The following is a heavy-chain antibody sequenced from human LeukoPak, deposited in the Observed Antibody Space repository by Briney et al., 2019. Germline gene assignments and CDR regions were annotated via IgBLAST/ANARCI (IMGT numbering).Heavy chain of an antibody. Sequence: ASVKVSCKASGCTFTSYDINWVRQATGQGLEWMGWMNPNSGNTGYAQKFQGRVTMTRNTSISTAYMELSSLRSEDTAVYYCAREDQLLRRWFDPWGQGTLVTVSS. CDR2: MNPNSGNT. J-gene: IGHJ5*02. CDR1: GCTFTSYD. D-gene: IGHD2-2*01. V-gene: IGHV1-8*01. CDR3: AREDQLLRRWFDP.